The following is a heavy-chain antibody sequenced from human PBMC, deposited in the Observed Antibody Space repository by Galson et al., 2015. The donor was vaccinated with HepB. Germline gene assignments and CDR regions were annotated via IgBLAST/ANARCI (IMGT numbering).Heavy chain of an antibody. CDR3: AREGRPYGIGDLDV. J-gene: IGHJ6*02. CDR1: GFNFSDYY. CDR2: ISVSSGFT. V-gene: IGHV3-11*05. D-gene: IGHD3-10*01. Sequence: SLRLSCAASGFNFSDYYMSWIRQAPGKGLEWVSYISVSSGFTKYADSVMGRFTISRDNAKNSLYLQMNSLRADDTAVYYCAREGRPYGIGDLDVWGLGTTVTVSS.